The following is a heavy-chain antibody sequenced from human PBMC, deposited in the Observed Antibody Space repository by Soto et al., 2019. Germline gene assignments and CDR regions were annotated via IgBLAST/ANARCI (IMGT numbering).Heavy chain of an antibody. Sequence: RGSLRLSCAASGLTFSSYAMSWVRQAPGKGLEWVSAISGSGGSTYYEDSVKGRFTISGDNSKNTLYLQMNSLRAEDTAVYYCAKAGSEWLRLWSYNWFDPWGQGTRDTVSA. CDR1: GLTFSSYA. J-gene: IGHJ5*02. V-gene: IGHV3-23*01. CDR3: AKAGSEWLRLWSYNWFDP. CDR2: ISGSGGST. D-gene: IGHD5-12*01.